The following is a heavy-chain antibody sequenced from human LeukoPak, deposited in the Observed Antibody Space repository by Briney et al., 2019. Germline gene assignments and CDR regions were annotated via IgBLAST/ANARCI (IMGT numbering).Heavy chain of an antibody. CDR3: AREGGGIVVPENWFDP. Sequence: PSETLSLTCAVSGGSISSGSYYWSWIRQPAGKGLEWIGRIYTSGSTNYNPSLKSRVTISVDTSKNQFSLKLSSVTAADTAVYYCAREGGGIVVPENWFDPWGQGTLVTVSS. J-gene: IGHJ5*02. V-gene: IGHV4-61*02. CDR1: GGSISSGSYY. D-gene: IGHD2-15*01. CDR2: IYTSGST.